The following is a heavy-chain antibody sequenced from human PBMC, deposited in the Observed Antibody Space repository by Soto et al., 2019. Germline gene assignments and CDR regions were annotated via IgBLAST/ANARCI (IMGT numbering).Heavy chain of an antibody. V-gene: IGHV4-34*01. Sequence: SETLSLTCAVYGGSFSGYYWSWIRQPPVKVLEWIGEINHSGSTNYNPSLKSLVTISVDTSKNQFSLKLSSVTAADTAVYYCARGGVVVAATSGQNRPFDPWGQGTLVTVS. D-gene: IGHD2-15*01. CDR1: GGSFSGYY. CDR2: INHSGST. J-gene: IGHJ5*02. CDR3: ARGGVVVAATSGQNRPFDP.